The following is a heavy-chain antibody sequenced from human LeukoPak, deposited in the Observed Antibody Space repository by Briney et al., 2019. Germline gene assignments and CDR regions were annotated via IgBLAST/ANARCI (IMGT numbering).Heavy chain of an antibody. V-gene: IGHV3-9*01. Sequence: GGSLRLSCAASGFTFDDYAMHWVRQAPGKGLEWVSGISWNSGSIGYADSVKGRFTISRDNAKNSLYLQMNSLRAEDTALYYCAKDMNHGGNSVFGALDIWGQGTMVTVSS. CDR1: GFTFDDYA. D-gene: IGHD4-23*01. CDR3: AKDMNHGGNSVFGALDI. CDR2: ISWNSGSI. J-gene: IGHJ3*02.